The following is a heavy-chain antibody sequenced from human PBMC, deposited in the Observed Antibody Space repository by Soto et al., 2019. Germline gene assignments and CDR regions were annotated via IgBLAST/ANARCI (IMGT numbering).Heavy chain of an antibody. CDR1: GFTFTSSA. J-gene: IGHJ6*03. CDR3: AASGYSGYDLFPLNYYYYMDV. CDR2: IVVGSGNT. Sequence: SVKVSCKASGFTFTSSAMQWVRQARGQRLEWIGWIVVGSGNTNYAQKFQERVTITRDMSTSTAYIELSSLRSEDTAVYYCAASGYSGYDLFPLNYYYYMDVWGKGTTVTAP. V-gene: IGHV1-58*02. D-gene: IGHD5-12*01.